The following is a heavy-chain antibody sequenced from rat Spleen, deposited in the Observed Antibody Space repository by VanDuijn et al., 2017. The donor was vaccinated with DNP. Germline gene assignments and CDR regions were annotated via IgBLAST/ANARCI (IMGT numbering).Heavy chain of an antibody. CDR1: GYSITSNY. J-gene: IGHJ1*01. D-gene: IGHD1-11*01. CDR3: ARGLNYGGYIYSWYFDF. CDR2: INYSGAT. Sequence: EVQLQESGPGLVKPSQSLSLTCSVTGYSITSNYWGWIRKFPGNKMEYIGHINYSGATAYNPSLRSRISITRDTSKNQFFLQLNSVTTEDTATYYCARGLNYGGYIYSWYFDFWGPGTMVTVSS. V-gene: IGHV3-1*01.